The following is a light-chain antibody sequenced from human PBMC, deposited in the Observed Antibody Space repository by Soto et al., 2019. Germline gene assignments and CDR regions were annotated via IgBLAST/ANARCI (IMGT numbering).Light chain of an antibody. CDR3: QQYNKGPVT. CDR1: QSFSRN. CDR2: GAS. V-gene: IGKV3-15*01. J-gene: IGKJ1*01. Sequence: EIGLTQSPATLSVSPGERVTLSCRASQSFSRNLAWYQQKIGQAPRLLIYGASTRATGIPARFSGSGSGTEFTLTISSLQSEDYAVYYCQQYNKGPVTFGQGTKVEIK.